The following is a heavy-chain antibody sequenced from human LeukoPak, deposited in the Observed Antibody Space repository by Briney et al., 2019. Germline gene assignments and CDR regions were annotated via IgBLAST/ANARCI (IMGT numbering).Heavy chain of an antibody. CDR1: GFTFSSYG. Sequence: QPGRSLRLSCAASGFTFSSYGMHWVRQAPGKGLEWVAVISYDGSNKYYADSVKGRFTISRDNSKNTLYLQMNSLRAEDTAVYYCAKEARKGILSPRSSTHPPPVSFDYWGQGTLVTVSS. CDR2: ISYDGSNK. D-gene: IGHD5-18*01. CDR3: AKEARKGILSPRSSTHPPPVSFDY. J-gene: IGHJ4*02. V-gene: IGHV3-30*18.